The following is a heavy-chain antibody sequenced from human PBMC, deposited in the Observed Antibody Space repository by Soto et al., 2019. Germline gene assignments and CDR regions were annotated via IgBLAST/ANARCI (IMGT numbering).Heavy chain of an antibody. CDR3: ARAFHPGGYLYGFFDN. CDR1: AFTVSSTY. D-gene: IGHD5-18*01. Sequence: EVQLVESGGDLVQPGGSLRLSCAASAFTVSSTYMTWVRQAPGKGLEWVSLIYSDGTTYYADSVKGRFTISRHNSNNTLYLQMNSLRAEDTAVYYCARAFHPGGYLYGFFDNWGQGTLVSVSS. CDR2: IYSDGTT. V-gene: IGHV3-53*04. J-gene: IGHJ4*02.